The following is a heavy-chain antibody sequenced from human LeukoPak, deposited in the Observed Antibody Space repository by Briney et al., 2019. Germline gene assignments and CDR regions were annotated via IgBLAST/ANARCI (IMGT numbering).Heavy chain of an antibody. CDR3: ARGRYYYDSSGPPSYYFDY. V-gene: IGHV4-30-2*01. CDR1: GGSISSGGYS. CDR2: IYHSGST. D-gene: IGHD3-22*01. J-gene: IGHJ4*02. Sequence: KPSETLSLTCAVSGGSISSGGYSWSWIRQPPGKGLEWIGYIYHSGSTYYNPSLKSRVTISVDRSKNQFSLKLSSVTAADTAVYYCARGRYYYDSSGPPSYYFDYSGQGTLVTVSS.